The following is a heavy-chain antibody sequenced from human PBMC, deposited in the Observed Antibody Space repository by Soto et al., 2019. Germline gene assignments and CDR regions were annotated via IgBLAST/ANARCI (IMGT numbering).Heavy chain of an antibody. V-gene: IGHV4-59*08. J-gene: IGHJ4*02. CDR2: IYYSGST. D-gene: IGHD2-15*01. Sequence: PSETLSLTCTVSGGSISSYYWSWIRQPPGKGLEWIGYIYYSGSTNYNPSLKSRVTISVDTSKNQLSLKLSSVTAADTAVYYCARTVVVASLYYFDYWGQGTLVTVSS. CDR1: GGSISSYY. CDR3: ARTVVVASLYYFDY.